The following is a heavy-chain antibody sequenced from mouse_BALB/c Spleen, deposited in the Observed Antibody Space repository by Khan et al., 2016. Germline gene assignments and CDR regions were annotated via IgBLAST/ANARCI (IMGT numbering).Heavy chain of an antibody. D-gene: IGHD2-2*01. J-gene: IGHJ4*01. CDR1: GFTFSSFG. CDR3: AREGLRRRSAMDY. V-gene: IGHV5-17*02. Sequence: EVELVESGGGLVQPGGSRKLSCAASGFTFSSFGMHWVRQAPEKGLEGVAYISSGSSTIYYADTVKGRFTISRDNPKNTLFLHMTSLSSEDTAMYYCAREGLRRRSAMDYWGQGTSVTVSS. CDR2: ISSGSSTI.